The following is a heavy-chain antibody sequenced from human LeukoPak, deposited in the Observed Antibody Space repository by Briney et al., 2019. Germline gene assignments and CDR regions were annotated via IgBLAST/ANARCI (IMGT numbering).Heavy chain of an antibody. CDR1: GFSFYSYV. CDR3: AKAYDLWSGYPLFDF. Sequence: PGGSLRLSCAASGFSFYSYVMSWVRQAPGKGLEWVSGISDGGGSTYYADSVKGRFTLSRDNSKNMLYLQMNSLRAEDTAVYYCAKAYDLWSGYPLFDFWGQGTLVTVSS. V-gene: IGHV3-23*01. D-gene: IGHD3-3*01. J-gene: IGHJ4*02. CDR2: ISDGGGST.